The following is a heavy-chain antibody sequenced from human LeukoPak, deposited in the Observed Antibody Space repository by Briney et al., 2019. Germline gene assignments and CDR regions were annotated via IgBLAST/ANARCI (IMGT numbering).Heavy chain of an antibody. D-gene: IGHD2-2*01. Sequence: GGSLRLSCATSGFTFSSYAMSWVRQAPGKGLEWVSAISGSGGSTYYADSVKGRFTISRDNSKNTLYLQMNSLRAEDTAVYYCAKPIAVVVPAARGSDPWGQGTLVTVSS. J-gene: IGHJ5*02. CDR1: GFTFSSYA. CDR2: ISGSGGST. V-gene: IGHV3-23*01. CDR3: AKPIAVVVPAARGSDP.